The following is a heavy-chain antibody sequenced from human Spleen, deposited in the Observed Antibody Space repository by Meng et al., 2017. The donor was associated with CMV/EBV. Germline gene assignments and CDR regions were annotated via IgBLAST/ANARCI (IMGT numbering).Heavy chain of an antibody. D-gene: IGHD1-1*01. CDR3: AKELDRFDY. J-gene: IGHJ4*02. CDR1: GFTFSSYA. CDR2: ISGSGGRT. V-gene: IGHV3-23*01. Sequence: QLLGLGGGLVQPGGSLRLSCAASGFTFSSYAMSWVRQAPGKGLEWVSTISGSGGRTYSADSVKGRFTISRDNAKNTLYLQMNSLRAEDTAVYYCAKELDRFDYWGQGTLVTVSS.